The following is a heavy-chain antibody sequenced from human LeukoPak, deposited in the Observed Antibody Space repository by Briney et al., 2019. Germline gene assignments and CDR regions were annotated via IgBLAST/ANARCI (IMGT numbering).Heavy chain of an antibody. Sequence: GGSLRLSCAASGFTFRSYGMSWVRQAPGKGLEWVSSISDNGGSTYYADSVKGRFTISRDNAKNTLYLQMNSLRAEDTAVYYCAKDRIAAADVNWFDPWGQGTLVTVSS. J-gene: IGHJ5*02. V-gene: IGHV3-23*01. CDR2: ISDNGGST. CDR3: AKDRIAAADVNWFDP. CDR1: GFTFRSYG. D-gene: IGHD6-13*01.